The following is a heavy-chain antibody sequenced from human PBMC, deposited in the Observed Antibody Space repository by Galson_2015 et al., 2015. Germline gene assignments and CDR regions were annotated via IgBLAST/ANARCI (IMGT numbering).Heavy chain of an antibody. Sequence: SLRLSCAASGFTFSSYWISWVRQAPGKGLEWVANIKQDGSEKYYVDSVKGRFTISRDNAKNSLYLQMNSLRAEDTAVYYCARDHYCSGGRCYLESLDYWGQGTLVTVSS. V-gene: IGHV3-7*01. J-gene: IGHJ4*02. CDR3: ARDHYCSGGRCYLESLDY. CDR2: IKQDGSEK. D-gene: IGHD2-15*01. CDR1: GFTFSSYW.